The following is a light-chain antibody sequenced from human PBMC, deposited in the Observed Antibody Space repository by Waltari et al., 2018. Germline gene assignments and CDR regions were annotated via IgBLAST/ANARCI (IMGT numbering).Light chain of an antibody. Sequence: VLTQSPGTLSLFPGERATLSCRASQSVATYLAWFQQRPGQAPRLLIYDGNKRATGIPSRFSGSGYGTAFTLTISSLEPEDFAVYYCQQRTDWLYTFGQGTKLEIK. CDR2: DGN. CDR3: QQRTDWLYT. CDR1: QSVATY. V-gene: IGKV3-11*01. J-gene: IGKJ2*01.